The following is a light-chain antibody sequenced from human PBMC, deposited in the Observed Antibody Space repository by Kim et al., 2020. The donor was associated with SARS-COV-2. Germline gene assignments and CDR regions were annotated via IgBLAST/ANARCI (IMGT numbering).Light chain of an antibody. CDR2: STS. Sequence: AIQMTQSPSSLSASVGDRVTITCRASQGIGNDLSWYQRKSGQAPKVLMYSTSSLQSGVPSRFSGRGFGTEFTLTISSLQPEDFATYYCLRDYNYPYTFGQGTKLEI. J-gene: IGKJ2*01. V-gene: IGKV1-6*01. CDR1: QGIGND. CDR3: LRDYNYPYT.